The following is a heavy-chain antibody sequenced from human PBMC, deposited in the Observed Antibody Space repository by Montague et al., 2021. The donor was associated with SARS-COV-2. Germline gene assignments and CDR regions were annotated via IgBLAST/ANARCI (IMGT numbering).Heavy chain of an antibody. D-gene: IGHD2-21*02. CDR3: ARARAYCGGDCYRGVAFDI. Sequence: SLRLSCAASVFTVSSNYMSWVRQAPGKGLEWVSVIYSGGSTYYADSVKGRFTISRDNSKHTLYLQMNSLSAEDTAVYCCARARAYCGGDCYRGVAFDIWGQGTMVPVSS. J-gene: IGHJ3*02. CDR2: IYSGGST. CDR1: VFTVSSNY. V-gene: IGHV3-66*01.